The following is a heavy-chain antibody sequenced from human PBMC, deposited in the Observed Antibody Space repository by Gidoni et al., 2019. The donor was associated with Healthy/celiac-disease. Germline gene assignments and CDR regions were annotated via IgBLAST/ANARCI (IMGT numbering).Heavy chain of an antibody. D-gene: IGHD3-3*01. Sequence: EVQLVESGGGLVQPGGSLTLSCAASGFTFSGSAMHWVRQASGKGLEWVGRIRSKANSYATAYAASVKGRFTISRDDSKNTAYLQMNSLKTEDTAVYYCTGYYDFPFDPWGQGTLVTVSS. J-gene: IGHJ5*02. CDR2: IRSKANSYAT. CDR3: TGYYDFPFDP. V-gene: IGHV3-73*02. CDR1: GFTFSGSA.